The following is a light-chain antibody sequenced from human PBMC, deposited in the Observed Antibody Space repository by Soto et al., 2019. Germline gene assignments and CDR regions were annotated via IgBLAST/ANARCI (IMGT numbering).Light chain of an antibody. V-gene: IGKV3-20*01. Sequence: EIVLTQSPGTLSLSPGERATLSCRSSQSVSSSYLAWYQHKPGQAPRLLIYDVSSRATGIPERFSGSGSGTDFPLTISRLEPDVFAVYYCQRYGSSPTFGQGTKVEIK. CDR2: DVS. CDR3: QRYGSSPT. CDR1: QSVSSSY. J-gene: IGKJ1*01.